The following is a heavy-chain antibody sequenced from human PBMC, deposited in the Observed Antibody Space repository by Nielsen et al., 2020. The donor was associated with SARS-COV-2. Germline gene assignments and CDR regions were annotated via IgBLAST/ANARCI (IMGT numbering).Heavy chain of an antibody. CDR3: ARVPRSIVVVTAMPGPFDY. CDR2: ISAYNGNT. J-gene: IGHJ4*02. Sequence: ASVKVSCKASGYTFTSYGISWVRQAPGQGLEWMGWISAYNGNTNYAQKLQGRVTMTTDTSTSTAYMELRSLRSDDTAVYYCARVPRSIVVVTAMPGPFDYWGQGTLVTVSS. V-gene: IGHV1-18*01. D-gene: IGHD2-21*02. CDR1: GYTFTSYG.